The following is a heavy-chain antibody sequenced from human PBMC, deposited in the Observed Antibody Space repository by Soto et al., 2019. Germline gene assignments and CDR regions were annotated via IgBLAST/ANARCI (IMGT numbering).Heavy chain of an antibody. J-gene: IGHJ4*02. CDR2: ISAYNGNT. Sequence: QVQLVQSGAEVKKPGASVKVSCKASGYTFTSYGISWVRQAPGQGLEWMGWISAYNGNTNYAQKLQGRVTMTTDTATRTAYMELRSLRSDDTAVYYCARSGCSGGSCYSYYFDYWGQGTLVTVSS. D-gene: IGHD2-15*01. V-gene: IGHV1-18*01. CDR1: GYTFTSYG. CDR3: ARSGCSGGSCYSYYFDY.